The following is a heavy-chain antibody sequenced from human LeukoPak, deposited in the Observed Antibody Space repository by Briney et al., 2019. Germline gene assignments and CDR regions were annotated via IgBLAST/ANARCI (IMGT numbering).Heavy chain of an antibody. CDR1: GFTFSSYW. CDR2: VSSSGGTT. J-gene: IGHJ4*02. CDR3: AKDLNGDYGIFDY. Sequence: PGGSLRLSCAASGFTFSSYWMSWVRQAPGKGLEWVSAVSSSGGTTYYADSVKGRFTISRDNSKNTLYLQMNSLRAEDTAVYYCAKDLNGDYGIFDYWGQGTLVTVSS. V-gene: IGHV3-23*01. D-gene: IGHD4-17*01.